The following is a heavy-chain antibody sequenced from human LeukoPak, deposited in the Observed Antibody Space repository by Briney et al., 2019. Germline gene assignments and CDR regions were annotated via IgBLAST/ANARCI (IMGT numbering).Heavy chain of an antibody. CDR2: IYTSGST. CDR3: ARDRKRYGRGSNWFDP. CDR1: GGSISSYY. D-gene: IGHD6-25*01. Sequence: PSETLSLTCTVSGGSISSYYWSWIRQPAGKGLEWIGRIYTSGSTNYNPSLKSRVTMSVDTSKNQFSLKLSSVTAADTAVYYCARDRKRYGRGSNWFDPWGQGTLVTVSS. J-gene: IGHJ5*02. V-gene: IGHV4-4*07.